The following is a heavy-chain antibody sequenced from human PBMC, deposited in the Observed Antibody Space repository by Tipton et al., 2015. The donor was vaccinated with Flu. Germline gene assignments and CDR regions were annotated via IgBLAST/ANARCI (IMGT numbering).Heavy chain of an antibody. J-gene: IGHJ6*02. CDR3: ARRVAGSGMAV. D-gene: IGHD3-10*01. CDR1: GDSIGSDYF. V-gene: IGHV4-38-2*01. CDR2: VHQTGTS. Sequence: TLSLTCSVSGDSIGSDYFWGWIRQPPGKGLEWIGNVHQTGTSYYNPSLRSRVTISIDTSKNQFSLRLSSVTAADTAVYYCARRVAGSGMAVWGQGTTVTVSS.